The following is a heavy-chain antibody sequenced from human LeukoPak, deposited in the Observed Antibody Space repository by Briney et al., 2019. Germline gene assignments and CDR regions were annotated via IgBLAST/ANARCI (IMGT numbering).Heavy chain of an antibody. CDR1: GFSVSSSY. J-gene: IGHJ4*02. Sequence: GGSLRLSCAASGFSVSSSYMYWVRQAPGKGLEWVSFFYRGDTTYYAESVRGRFTISRDNSKNTLYLLMNSLIPEDTAVYYCAREVISIPFYFDSWGQGTLVTVSS. D-gene: IGHD2-21*01. V-gene: IGHV3-53*01. CDR3: AREVISIPFYFDS. CDR2: FYRGDTT.